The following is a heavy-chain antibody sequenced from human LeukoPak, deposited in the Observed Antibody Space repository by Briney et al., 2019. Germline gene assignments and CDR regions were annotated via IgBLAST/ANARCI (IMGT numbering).Heavy chain of an antibody. Sequence: SETLSLTCSVSGGSISSYYWTWIRQPPGKGLEWIGYIYYSGSTYYNPSLKSRVTISVDTSKNQFSLKLSSVTAADTAVYYCARRDIVVVPAASDAFDIWGQGTMVTVSS. J-gene: IGHJ3*02. CDR1: GGSISSYY. D-gene: IGHD2-2*01. V-gene: IGHV4-59*06. CDR2: IYYSGST. CDR3: ARRDIVVVPAASDAFDI.